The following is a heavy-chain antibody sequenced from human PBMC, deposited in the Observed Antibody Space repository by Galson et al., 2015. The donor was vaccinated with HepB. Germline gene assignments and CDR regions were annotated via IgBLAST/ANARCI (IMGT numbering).Heavy chain of an antibody. J-gene: IGHJ4*02. V-gene: IGHV3-21*01. CDR3: ARAYGSPSCYFDY. Sequence: SLRLSCAASGFTFSSYSMNWVRQAPGKGLEWVSSISSSSSYIYYADSVKGRFTISRDNAKNSLYLQMNSLRAEDTAVYYCARAYGSPSCYFDYWGQGTLVTVSS. CDR2: ISSSSSYI. CDR1: GFTFSSYS. D-gene: IGHD4-17*01.